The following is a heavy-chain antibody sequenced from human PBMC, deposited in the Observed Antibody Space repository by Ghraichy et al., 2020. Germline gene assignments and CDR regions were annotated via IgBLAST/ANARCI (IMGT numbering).Heavy chain of an antibody. V-gene: IGHV3-21*01. Sequence: GGSLRLSCAASGFTFSSYSMNWVRQAPGKGLEWVSSISSSSSYIYYADSVKGRFTISRDNAKNSLYLQMNSLRAEDTAVYYCARDPLYSWVFDYWGQGTLVTVSS. CDR1: GFTFSSYS. CDR3: ARDPLYSWVFDY. J-gene: IGHJ4*02. D-gene: IGHD5-18*01. CDR2: ISSSSSYI.